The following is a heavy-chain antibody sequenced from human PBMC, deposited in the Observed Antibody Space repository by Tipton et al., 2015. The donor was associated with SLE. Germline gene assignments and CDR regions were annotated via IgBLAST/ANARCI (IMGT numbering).Heavy chain of an antibody. CDR3: ARGSDGEYVRYFDV. D-gene: IGHD4-17*01. V-gene: IGHV4-61*02. CDR1: GGSISSSSYY. CDR2: IYSSGDR. J-gene: IGHJ2*01. Sequence: TLSLTCTVSGGSISSSSYYWGWIRQSAGRGLEWIGRIYSSGDRDYNPSLRSRVTMSIDASQNRVSLRLKSVSAADTAVYYCARGSDGEYVRYFDVWGPGTLVTVSS.